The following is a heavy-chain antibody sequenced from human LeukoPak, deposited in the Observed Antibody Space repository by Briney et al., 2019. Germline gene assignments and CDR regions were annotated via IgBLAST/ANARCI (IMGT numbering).Heavy chain of an antibody. CDR2: ISDDGGNT. D-gene: IGHD4-17*01. CDR3: AGDYPDY. J-gene: IGHJ4*02. V-gene: IGHV3-30-3*01. CDR1: GFTFSSYA. Sequence: GGSLRLSCAASGFTFSSYAAHWVRQAPGKGLEWVAVISDDGGNTYYAGSVKGRFTISRDNSKNMLYLQMNSLRAEDTAVYYCAGDYPDYWGQGTLVTVSS.